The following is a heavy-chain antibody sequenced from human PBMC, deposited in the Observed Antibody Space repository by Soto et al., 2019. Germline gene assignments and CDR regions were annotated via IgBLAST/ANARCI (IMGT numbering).Heavy chain of an antibody. CDR3: ARVPSVDRQQWLVFRFGY. D-gene: IGHD6-19*01. V-gene: IGHV1-69*13. CDR2: IIPIFGTA. J-gene: IGHJ4*02. CDR1: GCTFSSYA. Sequence: AASVKVSCKASGCTFSSYAISWVRQTPGQGLEWMGGIIPIFGTANYAQKFQGRVTITADESTSTAYMELSSLRSEATAVYYCARVPSVDRQQWLVFRFGYWGEGNPVPV.